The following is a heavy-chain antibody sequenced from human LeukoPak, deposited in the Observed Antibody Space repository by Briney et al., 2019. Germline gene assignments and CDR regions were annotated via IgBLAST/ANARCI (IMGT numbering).Heavy chain of an antibody. CDR3: ARLYGSGSYFTYYFDY. J-gene: IGHJ4*02. CDR2: INHSGST. Sequence: SETLSLTCAVYGGSFSGYYWSWIRQPPGKGLGWIGEINHSGSTNYNPSLKSRVTISVDTSKNQFSLKLSSVTAADTAVYYCARLYGSGSYFTYYFDYWGQGTLVTVSS. D-gene: IGHD3-10*01. V-gene: IGHV4-34*01. CDR1: GGSFSGYY.